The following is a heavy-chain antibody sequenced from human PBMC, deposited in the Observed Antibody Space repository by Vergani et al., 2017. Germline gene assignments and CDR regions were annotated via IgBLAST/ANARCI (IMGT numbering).Heavy chain of an antibody. V-gene: IGHV2-5*02. CDR2: IYWDDDT. D-gene: IGHD6-19*01. CDR3: AHRGAYSRGGGGTFDI. CDR1: GFSLSSGGVG. Sequence: QITLKESGPTLVKPTQTLTLTCAFSGFSLSSGGVGVGWIRQPPGKALELLAIIYWDDDTRYNPSLKSRLTITKATSKNQVVLTMTNMDPVDTATDFVAHRGAYSRGGGGTFDIWGQGTIVTVSS. J-gene: IGHJ3*02.